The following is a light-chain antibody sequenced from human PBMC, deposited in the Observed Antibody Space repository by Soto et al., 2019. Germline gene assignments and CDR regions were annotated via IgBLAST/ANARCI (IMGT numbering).Light chain of an antibody. CDR1: QTINNY. CDR2: DAS. V-gene: IGKV1-33*01. CDR3: QQYGNLPT. Sequence: DIQMTQSPSSLSASVGDRVTITCRAGQTINNYLNWYQQKPGRAPKLLIYDASNLEAGVPSRFRGSGSGTDFTFTISRLQPEDIATYYCQQYGNLPTFGQGTRLEIK. J-gene: IGKJ5*01.